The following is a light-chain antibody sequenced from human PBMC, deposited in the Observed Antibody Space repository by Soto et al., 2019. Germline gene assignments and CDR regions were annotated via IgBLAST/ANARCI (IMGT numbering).Light chain of an antibody. CDR1: QGSSNY. V-gene: IGKV1-27*01. Sequence: DIQMAQSPSSLSASVGDRVTITCLASQGSSNYLAWNQQKPEKVPKRLIYAASTLQSGVPSRFSGSGSGTDFTPTISSLQPEDVATYCCQKYNSAPWTFGQGTKVDI. J-gene: IGKJ1*01. CDR2: AAS. CDR3: QKYNSAPWT.